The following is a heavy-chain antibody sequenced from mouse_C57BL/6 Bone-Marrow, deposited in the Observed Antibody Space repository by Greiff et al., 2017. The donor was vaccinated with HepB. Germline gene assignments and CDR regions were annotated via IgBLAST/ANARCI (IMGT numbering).Heavy chain of an antibody. V-gene: IGHV10-3*01. Sequence: EVMLVESGGGLVQPKGSLKLSCAASGFTFNTYAMPWVRQAPGKGLEWVARLRSKSSNYATYYADSVKDRVTISRDDSQSMLYLQMNNLKTEDTAMYYCGPGSIYYYGSSYGGAMDYWGQGTSVTVSS. CDR2: LRSKSSNYAT. D-gene: IGHD1-1*01. CDR3: GPGSIYYYGSSYGGAMDY. CDR1: GFTFNTYA. J-gene: IGHJ4*01.